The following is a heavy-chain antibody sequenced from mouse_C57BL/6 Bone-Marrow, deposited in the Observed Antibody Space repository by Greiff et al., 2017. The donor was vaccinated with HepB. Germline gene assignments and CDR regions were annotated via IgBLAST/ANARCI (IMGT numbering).Heavy chain of an antibody. J-gene: IGHJ1*03. V-gene: IGHV1-81*01. Sequence: QVHVKQSGAELARPGASVKLSCKASGYTFTSYGISWVKQRTGQGLEWIGEIYPRSGNTYYNEKFKGKATLTADKSSSTAYMELRSLTSEDSAVYFCAREGLWLRRDWYFDVWGTGTTVTVSS. D-gene: IGHD2-2*01. CDR2: IYPRSGNT. CDR3: AREGLWLRRDWYFDV. CDR1: GYTFTSYG.